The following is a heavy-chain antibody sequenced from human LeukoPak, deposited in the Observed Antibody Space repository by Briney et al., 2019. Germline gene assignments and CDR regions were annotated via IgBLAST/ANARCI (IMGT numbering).Heavy chain of an antibody. J-gene: IGHJ4*02. CDR3: APGEFDY. CDR1: GFTLSSYG. Sequence: GGSLRLSCAASGFTLSSYGMHWVRQAPGKGLQWVAVIWHDGSNKYYADSVKGRFTISRDNSKNTLYLPMNILSAEDTAVYYCAPGEFDYWGQGTLVTVSS. CDR2: IWHDGSNK. V-gene: IGHV3-33*01. D-gene: IGHD3-16*01.